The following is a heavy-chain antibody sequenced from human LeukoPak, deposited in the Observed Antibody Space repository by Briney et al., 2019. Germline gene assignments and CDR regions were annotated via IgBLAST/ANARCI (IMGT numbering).Heavy chain of an antibody. V-gene: IGHV3-33*08. D-gene: IGHD3-3*01. CDR2: IWYDGSNK. J-gene: IGHJ4*02. CDR3: ARDRHYDFWSGYFSELFFDY. Sequence: SGGSLRLSCAASGFTFSSYGMSWVRQAPGKGLEWVAVIWYDGSNKYYADSVKGRFTISRDNSKNTLYLQMNSLRAEDTAVYYCARDRHYDFWSGYFSELFFDYWGQGTLVTVSS. CDR1: GFTFSSYG.